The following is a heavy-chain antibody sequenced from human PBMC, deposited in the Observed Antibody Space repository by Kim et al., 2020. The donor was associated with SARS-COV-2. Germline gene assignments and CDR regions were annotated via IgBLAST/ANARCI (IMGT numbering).Heavy chain of an antibody. V-gene: IGHV1-69*04. Sequence: KFQGRVTITPDKPTSTAYMELSSLRSEDTAVYYCARGAPGDGYYYGMDVWGQGTTVTVSS. J-gene: IGHJ6*02. D-gene: IGHD7-27*01. CDR3: ARGAPGDGYYYGMDV.